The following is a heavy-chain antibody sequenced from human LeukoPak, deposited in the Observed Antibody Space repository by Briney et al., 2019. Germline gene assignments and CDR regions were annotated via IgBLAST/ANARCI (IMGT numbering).Heavy chain of an antibody. Sequence: ASVKVSCKASGYTFTSYAMHWVRQAPGQRLEWMEWINAGNGNTKYSQKFQGRVTITRDTSASTAYMELSSLRSEDTAVYYCARDDSGYDFGAFDIWGQGTMVAVSS. CDR2: INAGNGNT. V-gene: IGHV1-3*01. J-gene: IGHJ3*02. CDR3: ARDDSGYDFGAFDI. CDR1: GYTFTSYA. D-gene: IGHD5-12*01.